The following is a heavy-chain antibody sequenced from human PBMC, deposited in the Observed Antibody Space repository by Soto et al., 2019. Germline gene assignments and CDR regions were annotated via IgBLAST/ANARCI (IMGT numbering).Heavy chain of an antibody. CDR2: INHSGST. CDR1: GGSFSGYY. J-gene: IGHJ4*02. CDR3: ARLTGDPDY. D-gene: IGHD7-27*01. Sequence: SETLSLTCAVYGGSFSGYYWTWIRQPPGTGLEWIGEINHSGSTNYNPSLKSRVTISVDTSKNQFSLKLTSVTAADTAVYYCARLTGDPDYWGQGTLVTVSS. V-gene: IGHV4-34*01.